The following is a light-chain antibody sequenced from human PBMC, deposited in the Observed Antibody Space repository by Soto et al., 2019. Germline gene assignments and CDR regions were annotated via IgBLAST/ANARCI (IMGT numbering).Light chain of an antibody. J-gene: IGKJ1*01. CDR3: QQYTLYWT. CDR1: QSIARG. CDR2: DAS. Sequence: DIQMTQSPSTLSASIGDRVTITCRASQSIARGLAWYQQKPGKAPRLLIYDASSLDSGVPLRFSGNGSGTEFTLTISSLQPDDFATYYCQQYTLYWTFGQGTKVDIK. V-gene: IGKV1-5*01.